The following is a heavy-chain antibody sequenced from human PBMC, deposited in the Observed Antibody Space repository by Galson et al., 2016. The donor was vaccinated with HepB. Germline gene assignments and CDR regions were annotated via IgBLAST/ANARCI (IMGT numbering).Heavy chain of an antibody. Sequence: SLRLSCAASGFTFSSYAMSWVRQAPGKGLEWVSVISGSGGSTYYADSVKGRFTISRDNSKNTLYLQMNSLRAEDTAIYYCAKVYCSGANCPAGSYYFDYWGQGTLVTVSS. D-gene: IGHD2-15*01. V-gene: IGHV3-23*01. CDR1: GFTFSSYA. CDR2: ISGSGGST. J-gene: IGHJ4*02. CDR3: AKVYCSGANCPAGSYYFDY.